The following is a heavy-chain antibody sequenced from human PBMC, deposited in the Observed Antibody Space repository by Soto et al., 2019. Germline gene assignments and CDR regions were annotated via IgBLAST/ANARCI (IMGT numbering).Heavy chain of an antibody. CDR2: IIPILGIA. D-gene: IGHD6-25*01. V-gene: IGHV1-69*02. CDR1: GGTFSSYT. CDR3: ASTRQRNDAFDI. Sequence: QVQLVQSGAEVKKPGSSVKVSCKASGGTFSSYTISWVRQAPGQGLEWMGRIIPILGIANYAQKFQGRVTITADKSTSTAYRELSSLRSEDTAVYYCASTRQRNDAFDIWGQGTMVTVSS. J-gene: IGHJ3*02.